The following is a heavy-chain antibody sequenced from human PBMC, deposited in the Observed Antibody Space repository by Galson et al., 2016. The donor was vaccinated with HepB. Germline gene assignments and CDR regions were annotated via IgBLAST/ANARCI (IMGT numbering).Heavy chain of an antibody. J-gene: IGHJ6*03. Sequence: ETLSLTCAVSGGSISNDVWWTWVRQPPGKGLEWLGEVHHSGTTYYNPSLKSRVTISVDKSNNQFSLNLSSVTAADTAVYYCATSGGSGYYYCIDVWGKGTTVTVSS. CDR3: ATSGGSGYYYCIDV. V-gene: IGHV4-4*02. D-gene: IGHD1-26*01. CDR1: GGSISNDVW. CDR2: VHHSGTT.